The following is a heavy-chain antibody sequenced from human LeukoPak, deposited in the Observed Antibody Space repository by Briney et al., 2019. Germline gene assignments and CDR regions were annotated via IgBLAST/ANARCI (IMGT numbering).Heavy chain of an antibody. CDR1: GGSISSYY. CDR2: IYTSGST. Sequence: SETLSLTCTVSGGSISSYYWSWIRQPAGKGLEWIGRIYTSGSTNYNPSLKSRVTMSVDTSKNQFSLKLSSVTAADTAVSYCARDSCSGGSCYMYNWFDPWGQGTLVTVSS. V-gene: IGHV4-4*07. J-gene: IGHJ5*02. D-gene: IGHD2-15*01. CDR3: ARDSCSGGSCYMYNWFDP.